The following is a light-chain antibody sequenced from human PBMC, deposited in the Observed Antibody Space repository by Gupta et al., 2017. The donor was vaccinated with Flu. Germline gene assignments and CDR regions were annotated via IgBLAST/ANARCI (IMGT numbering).Light chain of an antibody. CDR3: QTWGTGIHWV. Sequence: QLVLTQSPSASASLGASVKLTCTLSSGHSSYAIAWHQQQPEKGPRYLMKLNSDGSHSKGAGIPDRFSGSSSGAERYLTISRLQAEDEADYYCQTWGTGIHWVFGGGTKLTVL. J-gene: IGLJ3*02. V-gene: IGLV4-69*01. CDR2: LNSDGSH. CDR1: SGHSSYA.